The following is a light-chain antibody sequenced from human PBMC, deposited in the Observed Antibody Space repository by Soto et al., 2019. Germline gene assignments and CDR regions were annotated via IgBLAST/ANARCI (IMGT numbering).Light chain of an antibody. CDR1: QSIGSS. J-gene: IGKJ1*01. CDR2: AAS. CDR3: QQYDQWWT. Sequence: EIVMTQSPATLSVSPGERATLSCRASQSIGSSLAWYQVEPGQAPRLLIYAASTRVAGIPDSFSGSGSGTEFTLTISSLQSEDFRVYFCQQYDQWWTFGQGTKVEVK. V-gene: IGKV3-15*01.